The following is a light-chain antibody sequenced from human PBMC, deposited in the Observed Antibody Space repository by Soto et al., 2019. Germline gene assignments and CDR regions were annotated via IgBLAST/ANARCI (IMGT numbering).Light chain of an antibody. CDR3: QQSYSTPLT. CDR1: QTISSW. Sequence: DIQMTQSTSTLSGSVGDRVTTTCRASQTISSWLAWYQQKPGKAPKLLIYKASTLKSGVPSRFSGSGSGTEFTLTISSLQPDDFATYDCQQSYSTPLTFGQGTRLEVK. J-gene: IGKJ5*01. CDR2: KAS. V-gene: IGKV1-5*03.